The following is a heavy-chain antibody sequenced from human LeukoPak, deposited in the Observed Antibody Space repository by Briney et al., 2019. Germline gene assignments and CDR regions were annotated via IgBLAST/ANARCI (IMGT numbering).Heavy chain of an antibody. V-gene: IGHV3-21*01. D-gene: IGHD6-13*01. Sequence: GGPLRLSCAASGFTFSSYSMNWVRQAPGKGLEWVSSISSSSSYIYYADSVKGRFTISRDNAKNSLYLQMNSLRAEDTGVYYCARKIPHPGYSPLDYWGQGTLVTVSS. CDR3: ARKIPHPGYSPLDY. CDR1: GFTFSSYS. J-gene: IGHJ4*02. CDR2: ISSSSSYI.